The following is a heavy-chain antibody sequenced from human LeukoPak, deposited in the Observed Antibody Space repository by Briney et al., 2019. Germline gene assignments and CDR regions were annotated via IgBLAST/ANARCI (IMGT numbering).Heavy chain of an antibody. Sequence: ASVKVSCKASGYTFTSYDINWVRPATGQGLEWMGWMNPNSGNTGYAQKFQGRVTMTRNTSISTAYMELSSLRSEDTAVYYCARGGSLSLWFGELLSRYYYGMDVWGQGTTVTVSS. J-gene: IGHJ6*02. CDR3: ARGGSLSLWFGELLSRYYYGMDV. V-gene: IGHV1-8*01. CDR2: MNPNSGNT. D-gene: IGHD3-10*01. CDR1: GYTFTSYD.